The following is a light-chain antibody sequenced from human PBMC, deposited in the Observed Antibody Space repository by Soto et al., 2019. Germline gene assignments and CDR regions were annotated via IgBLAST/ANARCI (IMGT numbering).Light chain of an antibody. CDR1: SXDVGAYNF. J-gene: IGLJ1*01. V-gene: IGLV2-14*01. CDR2: EVT. CDR3: SSYTTSAPYV. Sequence: QSALTQPASVSGSPGQSITISCTGTSXDVGAYNFVSWYQFHPGRAPKLIIYEVTIRPSGVSNRFSGSKSGNTASLTISGLQAEDEADYYCSSYTTSAPYVFGSGTKVTVL.